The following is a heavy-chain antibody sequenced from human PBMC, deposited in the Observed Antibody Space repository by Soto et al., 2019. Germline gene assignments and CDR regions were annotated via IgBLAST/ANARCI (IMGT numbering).Heavy chain of an antibody. CDR1: GFTFSSYA. CDR3: AKRRGAGGHFDY. D-gene: IGHD2-15*01. CDR2: VSIGGST. V-gene: IGHV3-23*01. J-gene: IGHJ4*02. Sequence: PGGSLRRSCAASGFTFSSYAMGWVRQGPGKGLEWVAVVSIGGSTHYADSVRGRFTISRDNSKNTLSLQMNSLTAEDTAVYFCAKRRGAGGHFDYWGQGALVTVSS.